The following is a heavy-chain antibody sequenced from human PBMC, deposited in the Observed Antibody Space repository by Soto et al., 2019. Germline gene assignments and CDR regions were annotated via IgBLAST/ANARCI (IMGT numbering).Heavy chain of an antibody. CDR1: GFTFSDHH. J-gene: IGHJ4*02. D-gene: IGHD4-17*01. Sequence: PGGSLRLSCAASGFTFSDHHMDWVRQAPGKGLEWVAVISYDGSNKYYADSVKGRFTISRDNSKNTLYLQMNSLRAEDTAVYYCARREADYGDYEDDYWGQGTLVTVSS. V-gene: IGHV3-30-3*01. CDR3: ARREADYGDYEDDY. CDR2: ISYDGSNK.